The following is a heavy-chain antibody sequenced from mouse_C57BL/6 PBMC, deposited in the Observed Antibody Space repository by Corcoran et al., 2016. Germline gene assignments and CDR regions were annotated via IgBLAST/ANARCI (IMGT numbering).Heavy chain of an antibody. CDR3: ARPYADY. D-gene: IGHD2-14*01. V-gene: IGHV1-26*01. J-gene: IGHJ2*01. CDR2: INPNNGGT. Sequence: EVQLQQSGPELVKPGASVKISCKASGYTFTDYYMNWVKQSHGKSLEWIGDINPNNGGTSYNQKFKGKATLTVDKSSSTAYMELRSLTSEDSVVYYCARPYADYWGQGTTLTVSS. CDR1: GYTFTDYY.